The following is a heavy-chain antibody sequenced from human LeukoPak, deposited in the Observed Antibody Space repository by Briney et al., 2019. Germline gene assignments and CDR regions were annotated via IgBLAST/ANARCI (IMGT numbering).Heavy chain of an antibody. V-gene: IGHV3-23*01. J-gene: IGHJ4*02. CDR1: GFTFSSYA. CDR2: ISGSGGST. CDR3: AKTHSSGYYYVDS. Sequence: GGSLRLSCRASGFTFSSYAMSWVRQAPGEGLEWVSAISGSGGSTYYADSVKGRFTISRDNSKNTLYLQMNSLRAEDTAVYYCAKTHSSGYYYVDSWGQGTLVTVSS. D-gene: IGHD3-22*01.